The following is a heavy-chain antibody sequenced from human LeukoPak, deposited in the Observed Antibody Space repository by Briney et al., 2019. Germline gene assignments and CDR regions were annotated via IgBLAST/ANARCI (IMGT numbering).Heavy chain of an antibody. Sequence: PSETLSLTCAVYGVSFSGYYWSWIRQPPGKGLEWIGEINHSGSTNYNPSLKSRVTISVDTSKNQFSLKLSSVTAADTAVYYCARGSIAAAWPQLNYWGQGTLVTVSS. CDR1: GVSFSGYY. J-gene: IGHJ4*02. CDR3: ARGSIAAAWPQLNY. D-gene: IGHD6-13*01. V-gene: IGHV4-34*01. CDR2: INHSGST.